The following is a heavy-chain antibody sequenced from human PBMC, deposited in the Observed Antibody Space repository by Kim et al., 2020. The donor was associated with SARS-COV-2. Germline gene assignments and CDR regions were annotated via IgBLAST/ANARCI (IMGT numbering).Heavy chain of an antibody. V-gene: IGHV1-46*01. J-gene: IGHJ6*02. CDR3: ARLPITIFGVVIPFYYGMDV. CDR2: INPSGGST. CDR1: GYTFTSYY. Sequence: ASVKVSCKASGYTFTSYYMHWVRQAPGQGLEWMGIINPSGGSTSYAQKFQGRVTMTRDTSTSTVYMELSSLRSEDTAVYYCARLPITIFGVVIPFYYGMDVWGQGTTVTVSS. D-gene: IGHD3-3*01.